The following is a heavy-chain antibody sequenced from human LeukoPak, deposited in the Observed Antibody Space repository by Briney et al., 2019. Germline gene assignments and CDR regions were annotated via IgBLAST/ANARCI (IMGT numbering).Heavy chain of an antibody. J-gene: IGHJ5*02. Sequence: ASVKVSCKASGGTFSSYAISWVRQAPGQGLEWMGRIIPILGIANYAQKFQGRVTITADKSTSTAYMELSSLRSEDTAVYYCARTGYCSSTSCYAWFDPWGQGTLVTVSS. D-gene: IGHD2-2*01. CDR3: ARTGYCSSTSCYAWFDP. CDR1: GGTFSSYA. CDR2: IIPILGIA. V-gene: IGHV1-69*04.